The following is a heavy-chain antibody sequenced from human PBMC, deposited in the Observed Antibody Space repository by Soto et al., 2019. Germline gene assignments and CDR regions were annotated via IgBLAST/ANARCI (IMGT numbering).Heavy chain of an antibody. Sequence: HGEPQRVSRXGSGYSFINYWSGRVSQMPGKGLEWMGIIYPGDSDTRYSPSFQGQVTISADKSISTAYLQWSSLKASDTAMYYCARLSSGSYYFDYWGQGTLVTVSS. CDR1: GYSFINYW. D-gene: IGHD6-19*01. CDR2: IYPGDSDT. V-gene: IGHV5-51*01. J-gene: IGHJ4*02. CDR3: ARLSSGSYYFDY.